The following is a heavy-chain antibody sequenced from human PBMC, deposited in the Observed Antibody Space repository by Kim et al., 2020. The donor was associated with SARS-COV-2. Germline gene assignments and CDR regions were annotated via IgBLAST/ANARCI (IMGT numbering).Heavy chain of an antibody. CDR1: GFTFDDYG. CDR2: INWNGGST. V-gene: IGHV3-20*01. J-gene: IGHJ6*02. Sequence: GGSLRLSCAASGFTFDDYGMSWVRQAPGKGLEWVSGINWNGGSTGYADSVKGRFTISRDNAKNSLYLQMNSLRAEDTALYHCATLPLYGGNDYGMDVWGQGTTGTVSS. D-gene: IGHD4-17*01. CDR3: ATLPLYGGNDYGMDV.